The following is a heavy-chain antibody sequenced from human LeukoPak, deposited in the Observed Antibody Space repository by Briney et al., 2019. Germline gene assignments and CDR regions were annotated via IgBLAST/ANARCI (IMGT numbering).Heavy chain of an antibody. D-gene: IGHD5-12*01. CDR2: IRYDGSNK. CDR3: VKDKHRDGYTYGVYDS. V-gene: IGHV3-30*02. Sequence: GGSLRLSCAASGFTFSSYGMRWVRQAPGKGLEWVAFIRYDGSNKYYADSVKGRFTISRDNSKNTLYLQMSSLRPEDTALYYCVKDKHRDGYTYGVYDSWGQGTLITVSS. J-gene: IGHJ5*01. CDR1: GFTFSSYG.